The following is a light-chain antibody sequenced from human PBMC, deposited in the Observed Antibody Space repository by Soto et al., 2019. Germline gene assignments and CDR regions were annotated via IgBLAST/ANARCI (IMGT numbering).Light chain of an antibody. J-gene: IGLJ2*01. CDR2: EVS. Sequence: QSALTQPPSASGSPGQSVTISCTGTSSDVGGYNSVSWYQQHPGKAPKLVIYEVSKRPSGVPDRFSASKSDNTASLTVSGLQAEDEADYYCSSYAGSKNLVFGGGTKGTVL. V-gene: IGLV2-8*01. CDR1: SSDVGGYNS. CDR3: SSYAGSKNLV.